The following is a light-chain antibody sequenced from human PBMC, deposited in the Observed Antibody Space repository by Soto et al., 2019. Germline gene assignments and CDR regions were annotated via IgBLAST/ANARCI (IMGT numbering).Light chain of an antibody. CDR3: QQYNEWPLT. Sequence: EIELTQSPATLSLSPGERATLSFRASQSVSTDLAWYQQKPAQAPRLLIYGASTRATGIPARFSGGGSGTEFTLTISSLQSADFAVYYCQQYNEWPLTFGGGTRGDIK. J-gene: IGKJ4*01. CDR2: GAS. V-gene: IGKV3-15*01. CDR1: QSVSTD.